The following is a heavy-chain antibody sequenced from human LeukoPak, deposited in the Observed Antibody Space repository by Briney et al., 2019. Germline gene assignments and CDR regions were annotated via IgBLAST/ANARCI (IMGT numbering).Heavy chain of an antibody. J-gene: IGHJ5*02. V-gene: IGHV4-59*01. CDR2: IYYSGST. CDR3: ARDPWFDP. Sequence: KPSETLSLTCAVSGGSISSYYWSWIRQPPGKGLEWIGYIYYSGSTNYNPSLKSRVTISVDTSKNQFSLKLSSVTAADTAVYYCARDPWFDPWGQGTLVTVSS. CDR1: GGSISSYY.